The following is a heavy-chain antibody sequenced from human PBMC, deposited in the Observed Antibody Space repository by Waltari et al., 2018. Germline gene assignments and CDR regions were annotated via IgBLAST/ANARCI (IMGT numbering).Heavy chain of an antibody. Sequence: EVQLVESGGGLVQPGGSLRLSCAASGFTVSSNYMSWVRQAPGQGRGWAQVIDSGCSKYYADSVKGRFTISRDNSKNTLYLQMNSLRAEDTAVYYCARGRDSSGYYDWYCDLWGRGTLVTVSS. CDR2: IDSGCSK. J-gene: IGHJ2*01. V-gene: IGHV3-66*02. D-gene: IGHD3-22*01. CDR1: GFTVSSNY. CDR3: ARGRDSSGYYDWYCDL.